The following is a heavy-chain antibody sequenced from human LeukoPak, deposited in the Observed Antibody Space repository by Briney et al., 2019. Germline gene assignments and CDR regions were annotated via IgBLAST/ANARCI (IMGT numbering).Heavy chain of an antibody. D-gene: IGHD6-19*01. Sequence: PGGSLRLSCAASGFTFSSYEMNRVRQAPGKGLEWVSYISSSGSTKYYADSVKGRFTISRDNAKNSLYLQMNSLRAEDTAVYYCARVIVVAGTYFDYWGQGTLVTVSS. CDR2: ISSSGSTK. J-gene: IGHJ4*02. V-gene: IGHV3-48*03. CDR3: ARVIVVAGTYFDY. CDR1: GFTFSSYE.